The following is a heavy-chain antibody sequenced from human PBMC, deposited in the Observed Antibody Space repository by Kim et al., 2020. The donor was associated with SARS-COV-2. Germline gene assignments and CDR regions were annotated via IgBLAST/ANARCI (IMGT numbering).Heavy chain of an antibody. CDR2: IWYDGSNK. CDR1: GFTFSSYG. V-gene: IGHV3-33*01. J-gene: IGHJ6*04. Sequence: GGSLRLSCAASGFTFSSYGMHWVRQAPGKGLEWVAVIWYDGSNKYYADSVKGRFTISRDNSKNTLYLQMNSLRAEDTAVYYCARVQPSSRYSSGWYKYYYGMDVGGKGTTVTVSS. D-gene: IGHD6-19*01. CDR3: ARVQPSSRYSSGWYKYYYGMDV.